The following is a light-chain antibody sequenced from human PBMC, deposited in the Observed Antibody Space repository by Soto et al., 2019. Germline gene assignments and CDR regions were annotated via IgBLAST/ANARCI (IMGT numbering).Light chain of an antibody. J-gene: IGLJ1*01. CDR2: DVS. CDR1: SNDVGGYNY. V-gene: IGLV2-14*01. Sequence: QSALTQPASVYGSPGQSITISCTGTSNDVGGYNYVSWYQQHPGKAPKLMIYDVSNRPSGVSNRFSGSKSGNTASLTISGLQAEDEADYYCSSYTSSSSLVFGTGTKVTVL. CDR3: SSYTSSSSLV.